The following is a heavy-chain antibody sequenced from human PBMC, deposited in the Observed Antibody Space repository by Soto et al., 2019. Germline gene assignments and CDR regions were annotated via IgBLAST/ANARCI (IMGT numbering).Heavy chain of an antibody. V-gene: IGHV3-73*02. CDR1: GFTFSGSA. J-gene: IGHJ4*02. D-gene: IGHD6-13*01. Sequence: EVQLVESGGGLVQPGGSLKLSCAASGFTFSGSAMHWVRQASGKGLEWVGRIRSKANSYATAYAASVKGRFTISRDDSKNTAYLQMNSLKTEDTAVYYCTRHVGLAAAGTQGDGYWGLGTLVTVSS. CDR3: TRHVGLAAAGTQGDGY. CDR2: IRSKANSYAT.